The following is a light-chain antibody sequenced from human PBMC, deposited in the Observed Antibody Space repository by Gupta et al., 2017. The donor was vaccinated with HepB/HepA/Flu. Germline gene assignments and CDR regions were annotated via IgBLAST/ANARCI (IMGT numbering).Light chain of an antibody. J-gene: IGLJ3*02. V-gene: IGLV3-21*02. CDR1: NIGSYS. Sequence: SYVLTQSPSVSVAPGETATITCAGNNIGSYSMHWYQQKAGQAPVLVVYNDADRPSEIPERFSGSNSATTATLTSTRVEAGDEADYYCHGWDSDSDTWVFGGGTKLTVL. CDR2: NDA. CDR3: HGWDSDSDTWV.